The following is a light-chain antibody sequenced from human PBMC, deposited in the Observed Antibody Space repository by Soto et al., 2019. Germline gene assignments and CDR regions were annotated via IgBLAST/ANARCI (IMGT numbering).Light chain of an antibody. V-gene: IGKV3-20*01. J-gene: IGKJ3*01. CDR3: QQCGFSPPVIT. CDR1: QSVSSKY. Sequence: EIVLTQSPGTLSLSPGERATLSCRASQSVSSKYLAWYQQKPGQAPRLLIYGASSRATGIPDRFSGSGSGADFTLTISRLEPEDFAVYYCQQCGFSPPVITFGPGTKVDIK. CDR2: GAS.